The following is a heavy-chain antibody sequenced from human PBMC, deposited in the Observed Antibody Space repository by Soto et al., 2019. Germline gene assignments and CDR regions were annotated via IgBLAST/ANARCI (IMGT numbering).Heavy chain of an antibody. CDR3: ARIQRISMIVVSKPYFDY. J-gene: IGHJ4*02. V-gene: IGHV2-26*01. CDR1: GFSLSNPRIG. Sequence: SGPTLVNPTETLTLTCTVSGFSLSNPRIGVSWIRQPPGNALEWLAHIFSNDEKSYSTSLKSRLTISRDTSKSQVVLTMTNMDPVDTATYYCARIQRISMIVVSKPYFDYWGQGALVTVSS. D-gene: IGHD3-22*01. CDR2: IFSNDEK.